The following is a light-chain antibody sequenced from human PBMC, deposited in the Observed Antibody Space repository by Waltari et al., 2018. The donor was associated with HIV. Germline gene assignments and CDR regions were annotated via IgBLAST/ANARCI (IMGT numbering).Light chain of an antibody. CDR1: SSDIGGYNY. V-gene: IGLV2-14*03. J-gene: IGLJ1*01. CDR3: SSYPSSSTLGV. Sequence: QSALTQPASVSGSPGQSITISCTGTSSDIGGYNYVCWYHQHPGKAPKLMISDVSHRPLGGSNRFSGSKSGNTASLTISGLQAEDEADYYCSSYPSSSTLGVFGSGTKVTAL. CDR2: DVS.